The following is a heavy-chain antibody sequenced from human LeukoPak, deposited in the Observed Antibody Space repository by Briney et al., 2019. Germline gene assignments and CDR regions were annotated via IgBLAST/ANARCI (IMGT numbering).Heavy chain of an antibody. J-gene: IGHJ4*02. Sequence: GGSLRLSCAASGFTFSAFGMNWVRQAPGKGLEWVSTITKSGDSTYYVDSVKGRFTISRDNAKNSLYLQMNSLRDEDTAVYYCARRHGDYLGGFEYWGQGTLVTVSS. V-gene: IGHV3-23*01. CDR2: ITKSGDST. CDR3: ARRHGDYLGGFEY. D-gene: IGHD4-17*01. CDR1: GFTFSAFG.